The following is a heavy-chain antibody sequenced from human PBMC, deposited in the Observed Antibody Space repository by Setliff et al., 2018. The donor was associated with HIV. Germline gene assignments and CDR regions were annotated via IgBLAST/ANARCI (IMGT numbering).Heavy chain of an antibody. CDR1: GGSFSGYY. V-gene: IGHV4-34*01. Sequence: PSETLSLTCAVYGGSFSGYYWSWIRQPPGKALEWIGEINHSGSTNYNPSLKSRVTISVDTSKKQFSLKLNSVTAADTAVYYCARTYSSNWYIDYWGQGTLVTVSS. D-gene: IGHD6-13*01. CDR3: ARTYSSNWYIDY. J-gene: IGHJ4*02. CDR2: INHSGST.